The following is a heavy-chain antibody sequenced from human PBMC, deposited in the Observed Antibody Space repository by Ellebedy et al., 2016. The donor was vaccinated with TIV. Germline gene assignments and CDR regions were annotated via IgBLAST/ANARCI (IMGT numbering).Heavy chain of an antibody. CDR3: ARDLTAMVTMTY. D-gene: IGHD5-18*01. J-gene: IGHJ4*02. Sequence: AASVKVSCKASGYIFTSNAMHWVRQAPGQGLEWMGWISAYNGNTNYAQKLQGRVTMTTDTSTNTAYMELSSLRSDDTAVYYCARDLTAMVTMTYWGQGTLVTVSS. CDR1: GYIFTSNA. V-gene: IGHV1-18*01. CDR2: ISAYNGNT.